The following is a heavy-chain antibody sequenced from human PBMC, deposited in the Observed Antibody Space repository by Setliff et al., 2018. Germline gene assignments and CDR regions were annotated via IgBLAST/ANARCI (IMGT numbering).Heavy chain of an antibody. CDR1: GDSMSGAS. CDR3: AKGGTYRYFDY. J-gene: IGHJ4*02. Sequence: SETLSLTCTVSGDSMSGASMWTWIRQPPGKGLEFMGYVFPSGATKYDPSVKSRLTISVDTSKNQFSLKLTSLTAADTAVYFCAKGGTYRYFDYWGQGAPVTVSS. CDR2: VFPSGAT. V-gene: IGHV4-59*01.